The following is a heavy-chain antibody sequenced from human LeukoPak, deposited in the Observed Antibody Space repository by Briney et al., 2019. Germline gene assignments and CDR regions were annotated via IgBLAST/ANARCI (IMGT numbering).Heavy chain of an antibody. D-gene: IGHD2-2*01. CDR2: MYSSGST. J-gene: IGHJ5*02. CDR1: GGSISSYY. Sequence: PSETLSLTCTVSGGSISSYYWSWIRQPAGKGVEWIGRMYSSGSTNYNPSLKSRVTISVDKSKNQFSLKLSSVTAADTAVYYCARGLASIYRSSTSCPHAGFDPWGQGTLVTVSS. V-gene: IGHV4-4*07. CDR3: ARGLASIYRSSTSCPHAGFDP.